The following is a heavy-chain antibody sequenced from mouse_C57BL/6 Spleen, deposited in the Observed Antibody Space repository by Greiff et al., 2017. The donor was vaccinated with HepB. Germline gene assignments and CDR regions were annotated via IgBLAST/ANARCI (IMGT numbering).Heavy chain of an antibody. Sequence: VQLQQPGAELVRPGSSVKLSCKASGYTFTSYWMHWVKQRPIQGLEWIGNIDPSDSETHYNQKFKDKATLTVDKSSSTAYMQLSSLTSEDSAVYYCARGGRYLYYFDYWGQGTTLTVSS. CDR1: GYTFTSYW. D-gene: IGHD5-1*01. CDR3: ARGGRYLYYFDY. V-gene: IGHV1-52*01. J-gene: IGHJ2*01. CDR2: IDPSDSET.